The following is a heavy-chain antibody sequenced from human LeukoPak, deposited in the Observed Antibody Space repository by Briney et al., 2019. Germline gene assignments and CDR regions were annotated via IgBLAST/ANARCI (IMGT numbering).Heavy chain of an antibody. J-gene: IGHJ5*02. D-gene: IGHD6-13*01. Sequence: SETLSLTCTVSGGPISSYYWSWIRQPPGKGLEWIGYIYYSGSTNYNPSLKSRVTISVDTSKNKFSLKLSSVTAADTPVYYFARVGMAAGNNWFDTWGQETLVTASS. CDR2: IYYSGST. CDR1: GGPISSYY. V-gene: IGHV4-59*01. CDR3: ARVGMAAGNNWFDT.